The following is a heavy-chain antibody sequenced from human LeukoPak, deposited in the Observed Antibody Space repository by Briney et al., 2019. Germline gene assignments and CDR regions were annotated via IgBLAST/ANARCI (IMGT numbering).Heavy chain of an antibody. V-gene: IGHV1-2*02. D-gene: IGHD2-15*01. CDR2: INPNSGGT. Sequence: ASVKVSCKASGYTFTGYNMHWVRQAPGQGLEWMGWINPNSGGTNYAQKFQGRVTMTRDTSISTAYMELSRLRSDDTAVYYCAIGSLTLGYCSGGSCPSDAFDIWGQGTMVTVSS. J-gene: IGHJ3*02. CDR1: GYTFTGYN. CDR3: AIGSLTLGYCSGGSCPSDAFDI.